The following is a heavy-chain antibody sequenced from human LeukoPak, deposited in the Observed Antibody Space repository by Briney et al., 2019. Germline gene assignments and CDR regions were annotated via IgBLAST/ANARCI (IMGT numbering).Heavy chain of an antibody. J-gene: IGHJ5*02. Sequence: GASVKVSCKVSGYTLTELSIHWVRQAPGKGLEWMGGVNPEDGETIYAQKFQGRGTMTEDTPIDTTYMEVSSLRSEDTAVYFCAIAQNWKAGWFDPWGQGTLVTVSS. D-gene: IGHD1-1*01. CDR1: GYTLTELS. CDR3: AIAQNWKAGWFDP. CDR2: VNPEDGET. V-gene: IGHV1-24*01.